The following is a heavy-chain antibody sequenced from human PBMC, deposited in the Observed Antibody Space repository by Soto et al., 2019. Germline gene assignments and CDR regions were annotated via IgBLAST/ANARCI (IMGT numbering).Heavy chain of an antibody. D-gene: IGHD6-13*01. V-gene: IGHV3-13*01. CDR2: IGTAADT. Sequence: GGSLRLSCAPSGFTFSSYDMHWVCQATGKGLEWVSAIGTAADTYYPGSVKGRFTISRENAKNSLYLQMNSLRAGDTALYYCARAAAAGFFDYWGQGTLVTVAS. CDR1: GFTFSSYD. CDR3: ARAAAAGFFDY. J-gene: IGHJ4*02.